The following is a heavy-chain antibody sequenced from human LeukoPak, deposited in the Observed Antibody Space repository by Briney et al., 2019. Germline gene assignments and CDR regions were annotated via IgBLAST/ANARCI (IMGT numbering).Heavy chain of an antibody. Sequence: SETLSLTCAVSGDSISSSNWWSWVRQPPGKGLEWIGEIYHSGSTNYNPSLKSRVTISVDKSKNQFSLKLSSVTAADTAVYYCARLDIVATIYHWGQGALVTVSS. CDR3: ARLDIVATIYH. CDR2: IYHSGST. V-gene: IGHV4-4*02. CDR1: GDSISSSNW. J-gene: IGHJ5*02. D-gene: IGHD5-12*01.